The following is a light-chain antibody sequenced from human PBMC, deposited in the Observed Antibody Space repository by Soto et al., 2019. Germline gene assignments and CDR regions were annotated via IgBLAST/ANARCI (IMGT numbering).Light chain of an antibody. Sequence: DIQMTQSASSLSASVGDRVTITCRASQRIDSWLAWYQQKPGKTPKVLISKASILESGVPSRFSGSASGIEFTLTISNLQTEDFATYYCQQYGANSPWTFGQGTKVEIK. V-gene: IGKV1-5*03. CDR3: QQYGANSPWT. CDR2: KAS. J-gene: IGKJ1*01. CDR1: QRIDSW.